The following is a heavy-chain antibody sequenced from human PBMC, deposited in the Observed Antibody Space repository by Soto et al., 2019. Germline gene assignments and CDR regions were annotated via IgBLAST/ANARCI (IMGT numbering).Heavy chain of an antibody. D-gene: IGHD3-10*01. J-gene: IGHJ4*02. CDR2: ISSNGGST. V-gene: IGHV3-64*01. Sequence: GGSLRLSCAASGFTFSSYAMHWVRQAPGKGLEYVSAISSNGGSTYYANSVKGRFTIYRDNSKKKLYLHMGSMVAEDMAVYYCARGTSYRITMVRGVIIKAFDYWGQGTLVTVSS. CDR3: ARGTSYRITMVRGVIIKAFDY. CDR1: GFTFSSYA.